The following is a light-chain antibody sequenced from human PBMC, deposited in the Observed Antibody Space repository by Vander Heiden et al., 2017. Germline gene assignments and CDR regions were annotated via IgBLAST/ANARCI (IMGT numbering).Light chain of an antibody. J-gene: IGKJ2*01. CDR3: QQYYFTPT. V-gene: IGKV4-1*01. CDR1: QSVLYSPNNKNY. CDR2: WAS. Sequence: MTQAADYLAVTLGERATINCKSSQSVLYSPNNKNYLGWYQQKPGQSPKLLIYWASTRESGVPDRFSGSGSGTEFTLTISSLQAEDVAVYYCQQYYFTPTFGQGTKLEIK.